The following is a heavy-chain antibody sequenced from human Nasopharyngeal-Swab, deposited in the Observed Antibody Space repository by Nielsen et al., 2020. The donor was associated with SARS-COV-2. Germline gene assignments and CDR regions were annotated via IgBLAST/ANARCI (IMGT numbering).Heavy chain of an antibody. Sequence: GSFLKISSAGSAFTVTNNFITWVHQAPGRGLGWVSIMVSGGGSNYADTVKGRFTMSKDTSKNTLYLQMNRLRAEDTAVYYCARGYCSSTRCYGLYAHYYGVDVWGQGTAVTVSS. D-gene: IGHD2-2*01. CDR3: ARGYCSSTRCYGLYAHYYGVDV. J-gene: IGHJ6*02. CDR2: MVSGGGS. V-gene: IGHV3-66*01. CDR1: AFTVTNNF.